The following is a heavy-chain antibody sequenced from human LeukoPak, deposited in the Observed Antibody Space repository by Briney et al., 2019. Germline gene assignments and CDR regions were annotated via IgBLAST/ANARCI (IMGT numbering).Heavy chain of an antibody. J-gene: IGHJ4*02. Sequence: PSETLSLTCTVSGGSISSYYWSWIRQPAGKGLEWIGRIYTSGSTNYNPSLKSRVTMSVDKSKNQFSLKLSSVTAADTAVYYCARDPHCSSTNCPFDFWGQGTLVIVSS. CDR3: ARDPHCSSTNCPFDF. V-gene: IGHV4-4*07. CDR2: IYTSGST. D-gene: IGHD2-2*01. CDR1: GGSISSYY.